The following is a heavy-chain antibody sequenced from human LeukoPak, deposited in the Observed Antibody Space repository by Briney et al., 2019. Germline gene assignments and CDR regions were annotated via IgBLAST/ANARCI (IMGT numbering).Heavy chain of an antibody. D-gene: IGHD2-2*01. Sequence: GASVKVSCKTSGYTFTSYHMHWVRQAPGQGLEWVAIIKSTGDTTGYAQKFQGRVTVTRDTSTSTVYMDLSSLSSEDTAVYYCVREDAHTYCFDFWGPGTLVTVSS. V-gene: IGHV1-46*01. CDR2: IKSTGDTT. J-gene: IGHJ4*02. CDR3: VREDAHTYCFDF. CDR1: GYTFTSYH.